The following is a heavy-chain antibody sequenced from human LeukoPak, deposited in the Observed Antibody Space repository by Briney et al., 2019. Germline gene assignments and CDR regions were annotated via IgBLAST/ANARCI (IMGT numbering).Heavy chain of an antibody. J-gene: IGHJ4*02. V-gene: IGHV5-51*01. CDR1: GYSFTSHW. CDR2: IYPGDSDT. CDR3: ARHAVRDGYNRHNDY. D-gene: IGHD5-24*01. Sequence: PGESLQISCKGSGYSFTSHWIAWVRQMPGKGLEWMGIIYPGDSDTRYSPSFQGQVTISADKSISTAYLQWNSLKASDTAMYYCARHAVRDGYNRHNDYWGQGTLVTVSS.